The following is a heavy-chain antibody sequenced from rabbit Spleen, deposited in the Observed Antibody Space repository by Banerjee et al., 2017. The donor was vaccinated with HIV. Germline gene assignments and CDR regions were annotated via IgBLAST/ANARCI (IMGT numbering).Heavy chain of an antibody. CDR2: IAGSSSGFT. D-gene: IGHD1-1*01. V-gene: IGHV1S45*01. CDR3: ARDVGSSVYSPDYFNL. J-gene: IGHJ4*01. Sequence: QEQLVESGGGLVQPEGSLTLTCTASGFSFSSSDYICWVRQAPGKGLEWISCIAGSSSGFTYSATWAKGRFTISKTSSTTVTLQMTSLTAADTATYFCARDVGSSVYSPDYFNLWGPGTLVT. CDR1: GFSFSSSDY.